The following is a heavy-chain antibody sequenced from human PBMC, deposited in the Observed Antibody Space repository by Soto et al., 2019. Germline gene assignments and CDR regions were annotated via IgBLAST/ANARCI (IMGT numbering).Heavy chain of an antibody. Sequence: GGSLRLSCAASGFTFSSYSMSWVRKAPGKGLEWVSSISGSSSYIYYADSVRGRFSISRDNAKNSLYLQMNSLRAEDTAVYYCARDLEVYGYSNCDYWGQGTLVTVSS. D-gene: IGHD6-13*01. CDR2: ISGSSSYI. V-gene: IGHV3-21*01. CDR3: ARDLEVYGYSNCDY. CDR1: GFTFSSYS. J-gene: IGHJ4*02.